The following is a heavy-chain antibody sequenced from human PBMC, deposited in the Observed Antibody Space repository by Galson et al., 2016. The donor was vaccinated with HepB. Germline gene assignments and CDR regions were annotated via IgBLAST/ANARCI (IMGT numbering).Heavy chain of an antibody. D-gene: IGHD5-12*01. V-gene: IGHV3-30*18. CDR3: AKDSAYDLMFFDL. Sequence: SLRLSCAASGFTFSTYGMHWVRQAPGKGLEWVAFISYDGSNKYYADSVRGRFTISRDTSKNTLYLQMNSLGPEDTAVYYCAKDSAYDLMFFDLWGRGTLVTVSS. CDR1: GFTFSTYG. J-gene: IGHJ2*01. CDR2: ISYDGSNK.